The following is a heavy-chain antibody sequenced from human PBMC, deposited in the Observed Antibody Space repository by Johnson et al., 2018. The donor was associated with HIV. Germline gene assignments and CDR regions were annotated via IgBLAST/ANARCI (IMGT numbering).Heavy chain of an antibody. CDR3: ARAPAWLSGFDI. V-gene: IGHV3-66*01. D-gene: IGHD5-24*01. J-gene: IGHJ3*02. CDR1: GFTFGDYA. CDR2: ISSDGNT. Sequence: VQLVESGGGLVQPGRSLRLSCTASGFTFGDYAMSWFRQAPGKGLEWVSVISSDGNTYYADSVKGRFSISRDNSKNTLYLQMNRLTVEDTALYYCARAPAWLSGFDIWGQGTMVTVSS.